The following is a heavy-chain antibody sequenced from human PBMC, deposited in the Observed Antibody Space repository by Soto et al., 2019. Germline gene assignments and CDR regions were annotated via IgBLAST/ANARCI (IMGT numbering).Heavy chain of an antibody. CDR2: ISAYNGNT. Sequence: QVQLVQSGAEVKKPGASVKVSCKASGYTFTSYGISWVRQAPGQGLEWMGWISAYNGNTNYAQTLQGRGTMTTDTSTSTASMELRSLRSDETAVDYCARDAVAGRDGPPFDYWGQGTLVTVSS. J-gene: IGHJ4*02. CDR3: ARDAVAGRDGPPFDY. CDR1: GYTFTSYG. V-gene: IGHV1-18*01. D-gene: IGHD6-19*01.